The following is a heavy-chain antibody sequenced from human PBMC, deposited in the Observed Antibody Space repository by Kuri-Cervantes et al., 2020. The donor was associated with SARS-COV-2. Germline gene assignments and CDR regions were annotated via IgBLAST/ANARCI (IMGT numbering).Heavy chain of an antibody. CDR3: ARVAGPPDYTYYYYYMDV. V-gene: IGHV1-2*02. CDR1: GYTFTGYY. D-gene: IGHD4-11*01. J-gene: IGHJ6*03. Sequence: ASVKVSCKASGYTFTGYYMHWVRQAPGQGLEWMGWINPNSGGTNYAQKLQGRVTMTTDTSTSTAYMELGSLRSDDTAVYYCARVAGPPDYTYYYYYMDVWGKGTTVTVSS. CDR2: INPNSGGT.